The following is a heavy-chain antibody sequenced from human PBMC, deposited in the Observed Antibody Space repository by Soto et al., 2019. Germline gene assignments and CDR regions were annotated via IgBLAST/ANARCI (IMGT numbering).Heavy chain of an antibody. V-gene: IGHV4-30-2*01. D-gene: IGHD2-15*01. Sequence: SETLSLTCAVSGGSISSCGYSWSWIRQPPGKGLEWIGYIYHSGSTYYNPSLKSRVTISVDRSKNQFSLKLSSVTAADTAVYYCARSGGSWYFDYWGQGTQVTVS. CDR2: IYHSGST. CDR1: GGSISSCGYS. J-gene: IGHJ4*02. CDR3: ARSGGSWYFDY.